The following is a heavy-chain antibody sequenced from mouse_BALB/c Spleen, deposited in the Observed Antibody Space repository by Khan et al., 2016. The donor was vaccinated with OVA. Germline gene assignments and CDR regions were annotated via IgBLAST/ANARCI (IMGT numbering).Heavy chain of an antibody. CDR1: GYTFTNYG. D-gene: IGHD1-1*01. J-gene: IGHJ2*02. CDR3: AKEITSLFDY. Sequence: QIQLVQSGPELKKPGETVKISCKASGYTFTNYGMNWVKQASGKGFKWMGWINTNTGEATYAEEFKGRFAFSLETSANTAYLLFNNLKNEDTATYCCAKEITSLFDYWGQGTSLTVSS. CDR2: INTNTGEA. V-gene: IGHV9-3*02.